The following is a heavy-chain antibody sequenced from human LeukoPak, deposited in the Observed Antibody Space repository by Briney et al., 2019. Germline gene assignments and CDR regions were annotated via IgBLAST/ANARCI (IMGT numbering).Heavy chain of an antibody. D-gene: IGHD3-10*01. CDR3: ARDYFGSGSYVPRLDP. CDR2: ISSSSSAI. Sequence: GGSLRLSCAASGFTFSSYGMNWVRQAPGKGLEWVSYISSSSSAIYYADSVKGRFTISRDNAKNSLYLQMNSLRAEDTALYYCARDYFGSGSYVPRLDPWGQGTLVTVSS. CDR1: GFTFSSYG. J-gene: IGHJ5*02. V-gene: IGHV3-48*01.